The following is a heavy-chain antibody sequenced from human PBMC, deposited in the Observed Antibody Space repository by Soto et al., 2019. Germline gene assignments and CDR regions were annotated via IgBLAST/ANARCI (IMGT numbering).Heavy chain of an antibody. CDR3: TRLAVAGTGYYYYYYGMDV. J-gene: IGHJ6*02. V-gene: IGHV3-15*07. CDR2: IKSKTDGGTT. CDR1: GFTFSNAW. Sequence: GGSLRLSCAASGFTFSNAWMNWVRQAPGKGLEWVGRIKSKTDGGTTDYAAPMKGRFTISRDDSKNTLYLQMNSLKTEDTAVYYCTRLAVAGTGYYYYYYGMDVWGQGTTVTVSS. D-gene: IGHD6-19*01.